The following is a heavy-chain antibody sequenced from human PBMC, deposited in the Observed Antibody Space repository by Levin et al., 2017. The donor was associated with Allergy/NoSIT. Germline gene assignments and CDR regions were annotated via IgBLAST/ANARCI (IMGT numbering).Heavy chain of an antibody. V-gene: IGHV4-34*01. Sequence: RSQTLSLTCAVYGGSLSGYYWTWIRQPPGKRLEWIGEINHRRGTNYNSSLESRVYISIDTSQRQFSLELSSVTAADTALYYCARVNIAVAGTPFDSWGQGTLVTVSS. J-gene: IGHJ5*01. CDR2: INHRRGT. CDR1: GGSLSGYY. D-gene: IGHD6-19*01. CDR3: ARVNIAVAGTPFDS.